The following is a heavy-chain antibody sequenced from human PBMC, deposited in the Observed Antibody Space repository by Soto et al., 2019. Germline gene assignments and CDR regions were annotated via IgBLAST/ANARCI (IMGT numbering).Heavy chain of an antibody. D-gene: IGHD2-2*01. CDR1: GYTFTSYG. V-gene: IGHV1-18*04. CDR2: ISAYNGNT. CDR3: ARDLRQFRSTSCLFDY. J-gene: IGHJ4*02. Sequence: QVQLVQSGAEVKKPGALVKVSCKASGYTFTSYGISWVRQAPGQGLEWMVWISAYNGNTNYAQKLQGRVTMTTDTSTSTAYMELRSLRSDDTAVYYCARDLRQFRSTSCLFDYWGQGTLVTVSS.